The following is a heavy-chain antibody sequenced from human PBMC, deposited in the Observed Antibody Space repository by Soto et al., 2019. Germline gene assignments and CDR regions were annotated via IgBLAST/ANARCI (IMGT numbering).Heavy chain of an antibody. D-gene: IGHD6-19*01. CDR2: ISYDGRNK. CDR3: ARASNGWYYDY. Sequence: QVQLVESGGGVVQPGRSLSLSCAASGFTFSSYAMHWVCQAPGKGLEWVAVISYDGRNKYYADSVKGRFTISRDNSKNTLYLQMNSLRAEDTAVYYCARASNGWYYDYWGQGTLVTVSS. V-gene: IGHV3-30*04. CDR1: GFTFSSYA. J-gene: IGHJ4*02.